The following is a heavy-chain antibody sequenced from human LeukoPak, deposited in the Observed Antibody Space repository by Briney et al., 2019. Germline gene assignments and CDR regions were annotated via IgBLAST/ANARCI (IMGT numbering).Heavy chain of an antibody. Sequence: GGSLRLSCAASGFTFSSYAMSWVRHAPGKGLEWVSAISGSGGSTYYADSVKCRFTISRDNSKNTLYLQMNSLRAEDTAVYYCAKGGRSSTSCFSDYWGQGTLVTVSS. CDR1: GFTFSSYA. V-gene: IGHV3-23*01. CDR2: ISGSGGST. J-gene: IGHJ4*02. D-gene: IGHD2-2*01. CDR3: AKGGRSSTSCFSDY.